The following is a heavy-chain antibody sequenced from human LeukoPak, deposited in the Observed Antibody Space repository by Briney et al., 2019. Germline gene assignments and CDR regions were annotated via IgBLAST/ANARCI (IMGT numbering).Heavy chain of an antibody. D-gene: IGHD6-13*01. Sequence: SGTLSLTCTVSGGSISSYYWSWIRQPAGKGLEWIGRIYTSGSTNYNPSLKSRVTMSVDTSKNQFSLKLSSVTAADTAVYYCARDSEQQLNRGYYYYGMDVWGQGTTVTVSS. CDR3: ARDSEQQLNRGYYYYGMDV. CDR1: GGSISSYY. V-gene: IGHV4-4*07. CDR2: IYTSGST. J-gene: IGHJ6*02.